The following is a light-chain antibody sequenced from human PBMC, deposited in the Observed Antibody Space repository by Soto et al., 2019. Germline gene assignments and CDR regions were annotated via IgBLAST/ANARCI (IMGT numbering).Light chain of an antibody. CDR1: SNNVGGYNY. V-gene: IGLV2-8*01. J-gene: IGLJ2*01. CDR2: EVT. Sequence: QYALTQPPSASGSLGQSVTISCTGTSNNVGGYNYVSWHQQHPGKAPKVMIYEVTKRPPGVPDRFSGSKSGNTASLTVSGLQAEDEADYYCSSFAGGGNPVLLGGGTKLTVL. CDR3: SSFAGGGNPVL.